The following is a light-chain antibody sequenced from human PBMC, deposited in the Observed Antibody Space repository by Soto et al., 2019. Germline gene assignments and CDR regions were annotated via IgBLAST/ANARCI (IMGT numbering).Light chain of an antibody. V-gene: IGKV3-15*01. CDR3: QQYQDWPPLT. CDR1: QSVGIS. J-gene: IGKJ4*01. CDR2: GIS. Sequence: EIVMTQSPAALSVSPGERATLSCRASQSVGISLAWYQQRPGQSPRLLIYGISTRTIGVPARFSRSRSGKEFTLTISSLQSEDFAVYYCQQYQDWPPLTFGGGPKVEIK.